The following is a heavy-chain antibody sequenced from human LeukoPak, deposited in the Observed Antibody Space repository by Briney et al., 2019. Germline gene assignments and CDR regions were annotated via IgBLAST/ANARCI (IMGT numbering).Heavy chain of an antibody. Sequence: GASVKVSCKASGYTFTSYFMHWVRQAPGQGLEWMGIINPSGGSTSYAQKFQGRVTMTRDTSTSTVYMELSSLRSEDTAVYYCARLSGDSSSNYYYYYYMDVWGKGTTVTVSS. CDR3: ARLSGDSSSNYYYYYYMDV. D-gene: IGHD6-6*01. J-gene: IGHJ6*03. CDR2: INPSGGST. CDR1: GYTFTSYF. V-gene: IGHV1-46*01.